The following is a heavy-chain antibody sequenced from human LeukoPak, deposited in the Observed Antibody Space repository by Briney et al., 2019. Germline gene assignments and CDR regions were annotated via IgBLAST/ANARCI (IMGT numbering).Heavy chain of an antibody. Sequence: ASVKVSCKASGYTFTSYYMHWVRQAPGQGLEWMGIINPSGGSTSYAQKFQGRVTMTRDTSTSTVYMELSSLRSEDTAVYYCARGGYDTERDDWFDPWGQGTLVTVSS. D-gene: IGHD3-22*01. CDR3: ARGGYDTERDDWFDP. CDR2: INPSGGST. CDR1: GYTFTSYY. V-gene: IGHV1-46*01. J-gene: IGHJ5*02.